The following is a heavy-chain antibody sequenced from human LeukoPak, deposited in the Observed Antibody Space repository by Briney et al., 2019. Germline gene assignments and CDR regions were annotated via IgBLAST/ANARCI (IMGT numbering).Heavy chain of an antibody. CDR3: ARNSRLVYSSSSPAFDY. Sequence: ASVKVSCKASGGTFSSYAISWVRQAPGQGLEWMGIINPSGGSTSYAQKFQGRVTMTRDTSTSTVYMELSSLRSEDTAVYYCARNSRLVYSSSSPAFDYWGQGTLVTVSS. CDR2: INPSGGST. V-gene: IGHV1-46*01. D-gene: IGHD6-6*01. J-gene: IGHJ4*02. CDR1: GGTFSSYA.